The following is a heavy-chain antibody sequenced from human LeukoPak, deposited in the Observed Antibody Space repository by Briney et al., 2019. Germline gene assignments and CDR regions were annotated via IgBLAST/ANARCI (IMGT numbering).Heavy chain of an antibody. J-gene: IGHJ3*02. CDR3: ARDESGDNDAFDI. Sequence: GGSLRLSCAVSGFTFSDYTMNWVRLAPGKGLEWVSSISGSSNYIYYADSVKGRFTISRGNAKNSLYLQMSSLRVEDTAVYYCARDESGDNDAFDIWGQGTTVTVSS. D-gene: IGHD2-21*01. CDR1: GFTFSDYT. CDR2: ISGSSNYI. V-gene: IGHV3-21*01.